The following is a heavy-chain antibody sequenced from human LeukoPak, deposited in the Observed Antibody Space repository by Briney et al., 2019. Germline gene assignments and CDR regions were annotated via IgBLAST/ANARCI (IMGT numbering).Heavy chain of an antibody. CDR2: IKQDGSEK. V-gene: IGHV3-7*01. J-gene: IGHJ4*02. CDR1: GFTFSSYW. Sequence: PGGSLRLSCAASGFTFSSYWMSWVRQAPGKGLEWVANIKQDGSEKYYVDSVKGRFTISRDNAKNSLYLQMNSLRAEDTAVYYCARGYCSSTSCYQDYWGQGTLVTVSS. CDR3: ARGYCSSTSCYQDY. D-gene: IGHD2-2*01.